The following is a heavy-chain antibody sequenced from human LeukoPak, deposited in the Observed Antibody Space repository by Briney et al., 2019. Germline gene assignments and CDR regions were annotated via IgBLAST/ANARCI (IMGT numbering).Heavy chain of an antibody. CDR1: GCSITSYC. V-gene: IGHV4-4*07. CDR3: ARESKTYDGSGYYHDS. CDR2: INTSGNN. D-gene: IGHD3-22*01. Sequence: SETLSLTCTISGCSITSYCWTWIRQPAGKGLEWIARINTSGNNNYYPSPKSRRTTTVDTTTNQLSLHLYTVTDADSAVYYCARESKTYDGSGYYHDSWGQGTLVTVSS. J-gene: IGHJ4*02.